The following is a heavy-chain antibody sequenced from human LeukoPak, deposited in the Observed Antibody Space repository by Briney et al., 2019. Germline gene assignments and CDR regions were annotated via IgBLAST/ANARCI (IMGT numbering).Heavy chain of an antibody. Sequence: SETLSLTCTVSGGSISSSSYYWGWIRQPPGKGLEWIGSIYYSGSTNYNPSLKSRVTISVDTSKNQFSLKLSSVTAADTAVYYCAVPDSSSSLGYDYWGQGTLVTVSS. CDR1: GGSISSSSYY. CDR3: AVPDSSSSLGYDY. CDR2: IYYSGST. J-gene: IGHJ4*02. V-gene: IGHV4-39*07. D-gene: IGHD6-6*01.